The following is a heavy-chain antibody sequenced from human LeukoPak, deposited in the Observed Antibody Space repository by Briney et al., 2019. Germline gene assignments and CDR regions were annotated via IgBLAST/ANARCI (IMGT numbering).Heavy chain of an antibody. J-gene: IGHJ4*02. V-gene: IGHV3-30*02. Sequence: GGSLRLSCAASGFTFSSYGMHWVRRAPGKGLEWVAFIRYDGSNKYYADSVKGRFTISRDNSRNTLYLQMNSLRAEDTAVYYCAKATDDFWSGYYTDWGQGTLVTVSS. D-gene: IGHD3-3*01. CDR2: IRYDGSNK. CDR1: GFTFSSYG. CDR3: AKATDDFWSGYYTD.